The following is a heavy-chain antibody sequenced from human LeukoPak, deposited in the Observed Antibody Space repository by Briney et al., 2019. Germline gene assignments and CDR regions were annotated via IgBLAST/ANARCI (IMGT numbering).Heavy chain of an antibody. J-gene: IGHJ4*02. V-gene: IGHV3-48*01. CDR1: GFTFSSYG. D-gene: IGHD6-19*01. Sequence: QTGGSLRLSCAASGFTFSSYGMTWVRQAPGKGLEWVSYISSSSSTIYYADSVKGRFTISRDNAKNSLYLQLNSLRAEDTAVYYCASIAVAGTRGLDYWGQGTLVTVSS. CDR2: ISSSSSTI. CDR3: ASIAVAGTRGLDY.